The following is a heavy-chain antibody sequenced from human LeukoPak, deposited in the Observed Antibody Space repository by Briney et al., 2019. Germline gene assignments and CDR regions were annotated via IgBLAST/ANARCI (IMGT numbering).Heavy chain of an antibody. CDR2: IGAYNGNT. V-gene: IGHV1-18*01. CDR3: ARDHQYDLDY. J-gene: IGHJ4*02. Sequence: GASVKVSCKASGYTFSSSGISWVRQAPGQGPEWMGWIGAYNGNTVYAQNLEGRVTMTADTSTSTAYMELTSLRSDDTAVYYCARDHQYDLDYWGQGTLVTVSS. CDR1: GYTFSSSG. D-gene: IGHD2-2*01.